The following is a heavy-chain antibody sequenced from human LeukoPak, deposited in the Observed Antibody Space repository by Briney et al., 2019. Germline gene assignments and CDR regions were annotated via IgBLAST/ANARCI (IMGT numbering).Heavy chain of an antibody. J-gene: IGHJ4*02. CDR1: GGSISSYY. D-gene: IGHD6-19*01. CDR2: IYYSGST. V-gene: IGHV4-59*08. CDR3: ARHKKWLAYYFDY. Sequence: SETLSLTCTVSGGSISSYYWSWIRQPPGKGLEWIGYIYYSGSTNYNPSLKSRVTISVDTSKNQFSLKLSSVTAADTAVYYCARHKKWLAYYFDYWGQGTLVTVSS.